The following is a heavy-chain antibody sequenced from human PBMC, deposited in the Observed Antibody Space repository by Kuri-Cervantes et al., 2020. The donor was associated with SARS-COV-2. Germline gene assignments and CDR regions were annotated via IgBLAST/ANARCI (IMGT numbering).Heavy chain of an antibody. Sequence: ASVKVSCKASGYTFTSYGISWVRQAPGQGLEWMGWISAYNGNTNYAQKLQGRVTMTTDTSTSTAYMELRSLRSDDTAVYYCARHTDFWSGYPYYYYYYGMDVWGQGTTVTVSS. V-gene: IGHV1-18*01. J-gene: IGHJ6*02. CDR3: ARHTDFWSGYPYYYYYYGMDV. CDR2: ISAYNGNT. CDR1: GYTFTSYG. D-gene: IGHD3-3*01.